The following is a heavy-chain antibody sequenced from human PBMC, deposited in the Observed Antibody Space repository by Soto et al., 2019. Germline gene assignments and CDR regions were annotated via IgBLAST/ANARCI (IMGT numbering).Heavy chain of an antibody. CDR3: ARDADEYFDY. Sequence: QVQLVQSGAEVKKPGASVKVSCKAFGYSLTNYAMHWVRQAPGHRLEWMGWITSVSGSTNYSQKFQGRVTISRDTSAGTVYMELNSLTSEDTAIYYCARDADEYFDYWGQGTLVTVSP. V-gene: IGHV1-3*01. CDR1: GYSLTNYA. J-gene: IGHJ4*02. CDR2: ITSVSGST.